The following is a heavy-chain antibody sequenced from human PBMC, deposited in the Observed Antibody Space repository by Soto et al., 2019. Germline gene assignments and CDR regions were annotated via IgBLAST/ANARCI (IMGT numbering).Heavy chain of an antibody. D-gene: IGHD5-12*01. V-gene: IGHV3-7*01. CDR1: GFTFSSYW. CDR2: IKQDGSEK. Sequence: EVQLVESGGGLVQPGGSLRLSCAASGFTFSSYWMSWVRQAPGKGLEWVANIKQDGSEKYYVDSVKGRFTISRDNAKNSLYLQMNSLRVEDTTVYYCARSEAHPIYSGDDNWGQGSLVTVSS. CDR3: ARSEAHPIYSGDDN. J-gene: IGHJ4*02.